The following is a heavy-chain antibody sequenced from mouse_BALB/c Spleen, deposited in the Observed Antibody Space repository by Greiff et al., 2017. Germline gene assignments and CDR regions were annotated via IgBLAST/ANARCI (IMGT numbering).Heavy chain of an antibody. J-gene: IGHJ4*01. CDR2: INPYNDGT. Sequence: EVQRVESGPELVKPGASVKMSCKASGYTFTSYVMHWVKQKPGQGLEWIGYINPYNDGTKYNEKFKGKATLTSDKSSSTAYMELSSLTSEDSAVYYCARLTGTFYYAMDYWGQGTSVTVSS. CDR3: ARLTGTFYYAMDY. CDR1: GYTFTSYV. V-gene: IGHV1-14*01. D-gene: IGHD4-1*01.